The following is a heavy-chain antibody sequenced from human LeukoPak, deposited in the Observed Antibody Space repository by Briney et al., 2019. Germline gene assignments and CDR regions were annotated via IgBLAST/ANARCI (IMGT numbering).Heavy chain of an antibody. D-gene: IGHD4-23*01. CDR2: INRSGST. CDR1: GGSFSGYY. J-gene: IGHJ1*01. V-gene: IGHV4-34*01. Sequence: SETLSLTCAVYGGSFSGYYWSWIRQSPGKGLEWIGEINRSGSTNYNPSLKSRVTIAVDTSKNQFSLKLSSVTAADTAVYYCARATTVVTRGNQRTRYFQHWGQGTLVTVSS. CDR3: ARATTVVTRGNQRTRYFQH.